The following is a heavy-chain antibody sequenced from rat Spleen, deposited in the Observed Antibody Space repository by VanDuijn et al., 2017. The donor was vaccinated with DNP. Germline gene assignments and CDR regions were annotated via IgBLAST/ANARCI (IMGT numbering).Heavy chain of an antibody. CDR2: ISYDGGST. D-gene: IGHD1-3*01. Sequence: EVQLVESGGDLVQPGRSLKLSCTASGFTFSDYYMAWVRQAPTKGLEWVAYISYDGGSTYYGDSVKGRFTISRDNAKSTLYLQMNSLRSEDMATYYCARYYGSYRALDAWGQGTSVTVSS. J-gene: IGHJ4*01. CDR1: GFTFSDYY. CDR3: ARYYGSYRALDA. V-gene: IGHV5-22*01.